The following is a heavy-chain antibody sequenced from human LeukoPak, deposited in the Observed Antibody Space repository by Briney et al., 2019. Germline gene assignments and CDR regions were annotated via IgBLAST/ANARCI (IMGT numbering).Heavy chain of an antibody. J-gene: IGHJ4*02. V-gene: IGHV3-23*01. CDR3: AKGGLGVTTWPDY. Sequence: GGSLRLSCAASGFTFSSYAMSWVRQAPGKGLEWVSAISGSGGSTYYADSVKGRFTISRDNSKNTPYLQMNSLRAEDTAVDYCAKGGLGVTTWPDYWGQGTLVTVSS. CDR2: ISGSGGST. D-gene: IGHD4-17*01. CDR1: GFTFSSYA.